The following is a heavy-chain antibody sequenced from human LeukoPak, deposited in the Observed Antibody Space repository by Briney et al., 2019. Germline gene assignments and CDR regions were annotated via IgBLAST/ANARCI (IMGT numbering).Heavy chain of an antibody. CDR3: ARLYYGSGSFAYYYMDV. J-gene: IGHJ6*03. CDR2: IYYSGST. CDR1: GGSISSSSYY. V-gene: IGHV4-39*01. Sequence: SETLSLTCTVSGGSISSSSYYWGGIRQPPGKGLEGIGSIYYSGSTYYNPALKSRVTISVDESKNQFSLKLSSVTAADTAVYYCARLYYGSGSFAYYYMDVWGKGTTVTVSS. D-gene: IGHD3-10*01.